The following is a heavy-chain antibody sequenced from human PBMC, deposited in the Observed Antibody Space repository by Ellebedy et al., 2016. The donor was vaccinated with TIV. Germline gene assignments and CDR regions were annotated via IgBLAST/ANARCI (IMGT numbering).Heavy chain of an antibody. D-gene: IGHD2-21*01. V-gene: IGHV3-23*01. Sequence: GESLKISXAASGFTFSNYAMTWVRQAPGKGLEWVSGIGDTAHNTYYADSVKGRFTISRDNSGNTLYLQMNSLRGEDTAVYYCAKARGSSVIDYNYYGMDVWGQGTTVTVSS. CDR1: GFTFSNYA. CDR3: AKARGSSVIDYNYYGMDV. J-gene: IGHJ6*02. CDR2: IGDTAHNT.